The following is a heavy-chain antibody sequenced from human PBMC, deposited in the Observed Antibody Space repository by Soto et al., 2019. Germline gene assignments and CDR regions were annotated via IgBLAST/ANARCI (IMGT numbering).Heavy chain of an antibody. CDR2: IDPSDSYT. Sequence: PGESLKISCKGSGYSFTSYWINWVRQMPGKGLEWMGRIDPSDSYTNYRPSFQGHVTISADKSITTAYLQWSSLKTSDTAMYYCARRIVGEYYFDYWGQGTLVTVSS. J-gene: IGHJ4*02. D-gene: IGHD1-26*01. V-gene: IGHV5-10-1*01. CDR3: ARRIVGEYYFDY. CDR1: GYSFTSYW.